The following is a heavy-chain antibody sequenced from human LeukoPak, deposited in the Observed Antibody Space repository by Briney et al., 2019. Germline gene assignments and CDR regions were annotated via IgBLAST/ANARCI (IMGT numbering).Heavy chain of an antibody. Sequence: GASVKVSCKASGYTFTSYGISWVRQAPGQGLEWMGWISAYNGNTNYAQKLQGRVTMTTDTSTSTAYMELRSLRSDDTAVYYCARAKGVRGVIITGDPNWFDPWGQGTLVTVSS. CDR3: ARAKGVRGVIITGDPNWFDP. J-gene: IGHJ5*02. V-gene: IGHV1-18*01. D-gene: IGHD3-10*01. CDR1: GYTFTSYG. CDR2: ISAYNGNT.